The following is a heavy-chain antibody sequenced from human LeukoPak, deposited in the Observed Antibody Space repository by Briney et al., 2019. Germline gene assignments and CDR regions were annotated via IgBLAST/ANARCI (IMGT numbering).Heavy chain of an antibody. CDR1: GGSISSGGYY. Sequence: MTSETLSLTCTVSGGSISSGGYYWSWIRQHPGKGLEWIGYIYYSGSTYYNPSLKSRVTISVDTSKNQFSLKLSSVTAADTAVYYCARNPGYYYDSSGYYYFDYWGQGTLVTVSS. CDR3: ARNPGYYYDSSGYYYFDY. CDR2: IYYSGST. V-gene: IGHV4-31*03. D-gene: IGHD3-22*01. J-gene: IGHJ4*02.